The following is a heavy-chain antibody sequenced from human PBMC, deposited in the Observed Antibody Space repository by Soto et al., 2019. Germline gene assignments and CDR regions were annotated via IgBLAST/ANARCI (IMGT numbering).Heavy chain of an antibody. J-gene: IGHJ2*01. V-gene: IGHV3-30*18. CDR1: GFTFSSYG. CDR3: AKEADPLTSGNYWYFDL. Sequence: QVQLVESGGGVVQPGRSLRLSCAASGFTFSSYGMHWVRQAPGKGLEWVAVISYDGSNKYYADSVKGRFTISRDNSKNTLYLQMNSLRAEDTAVYYCAKEADPLTSGNYWYFDLWGRGTLVTVSS. CDR2: ISYDGSNK.